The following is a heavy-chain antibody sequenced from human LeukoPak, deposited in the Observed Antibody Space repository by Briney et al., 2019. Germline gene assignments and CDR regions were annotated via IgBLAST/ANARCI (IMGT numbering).Heavy chain of an antibody. D-gene: IGHD2-15*01. CDR3: AKSKYCSGGSCYPKQLNFDY. V-gene: IGHV3-23*01. Sequence: GGSLRLSCAASGFTFSSYAMSWVRQAPGKGLEGVSAISGNGGSTYYADSVKDRFTISRDNSKNTLYLQMNSLRAEDTAVYYCAKSKYCSGGSCYPKQLNFDYWGQGTLVTVSS. J-gene: IGHJ4*02. CDR1: GFTFSSYA. CDR2: ISGNGGST.